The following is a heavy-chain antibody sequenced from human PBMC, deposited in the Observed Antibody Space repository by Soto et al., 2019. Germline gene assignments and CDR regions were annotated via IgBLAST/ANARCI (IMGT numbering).Heavy chain of an antibody. CDR3: ARDKGWGSRWFDP. CDR1: GSILSDDY. CDR2: ISPSGHTI. V-gene: IGHV3-11*01. J-gene: IGHJ5*02. D-gene: IGHD7-27*01. Sequence: QVQLVESGGGLVKPGGSLRLSCAASGSILSDDYMTWIRQAPGKGLECVSYISPSGHTIYYADSVKGRFTISRDNAKNSLYLQMTSLRAEDTAVYYCARDKGWGSRWFDPWGPGTLVTVSS.